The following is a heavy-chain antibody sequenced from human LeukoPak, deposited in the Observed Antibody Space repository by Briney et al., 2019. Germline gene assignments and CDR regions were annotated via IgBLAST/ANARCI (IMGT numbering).Heavy chain of an antibody. J-gene: IGHJ3*02. D-gene: IGHD3-16*01. CDR1: GGTFSSYA. Sequence: SVKVSCKASGGTFSSYAISWVRQAPGQGLEWMGGIIPIFGTANYAQKFQGRVTITADESTSIAYMELSSLRSEDTAVYYCARGRNYLYAFDIWGQGTMVTVSS. CDR2: IIPIFGTA. CDR3: ARGRNYLYAFDI. V-gene: IGHV1-69*13.